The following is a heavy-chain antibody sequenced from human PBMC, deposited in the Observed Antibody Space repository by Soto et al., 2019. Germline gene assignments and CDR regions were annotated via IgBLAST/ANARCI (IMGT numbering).Heavy chain of an antibody. V-gene: IGHV1-18*01. CDR1: GYTFTSYS. CDR2: ISAYNGNT. D-gene: IGHD3-10*01. Sequence: ASVKVSCKASGYTFTSYSISWVRQAPGQGLEWMGWISAYNGNTNYAQKLQGRVTMTTDTSTSTAYMELRSLRSDDTAVYYCARAAGRFGELLYLDAFDIWGQGTMVTVSS. CDR3: ARAAGRFGELLYLDAFDI. J-gene: IGHJ3*02.